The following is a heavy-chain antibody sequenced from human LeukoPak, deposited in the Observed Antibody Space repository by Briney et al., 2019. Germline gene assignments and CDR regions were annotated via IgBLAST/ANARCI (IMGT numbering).Heavy chain of an antibody. D-gene: IGHD2-2*01. CDR2: MNPNSGNT. V-gene: IGHV1-8*01. CDR1: GYTFTSYD. Sequence: ASVKVSCKASGYTFTSYDINWVRQATGRGLEWMGWMNPNSGNTGYAQKFQGRVTMTRNTSISTAYMELSSLRSEDTAVYYCAREGPRYCSSTSCGWFDPWGQGTLVTVSS. J-gene: IGHJ5*02. CDR3: AREGPRYCSSTSCGWFDP.